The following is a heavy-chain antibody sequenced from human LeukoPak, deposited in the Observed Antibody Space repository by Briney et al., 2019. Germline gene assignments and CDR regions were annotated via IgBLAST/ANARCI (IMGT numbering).Heavy chain of an antibody. CDR2: IYSGGST. CDR1: GFSVSSNY. Sequence: GGSLRLSCAASGFSVSSNYMSWVRQAPGKGLEWVSVIYSGGSTYYADSVKGRFTISRDNSKNTLYLQMNSLRAEDTAVYYCAVGYSSSWSHFDYWGQGTLVTVSS. CDR3: AVGYSSSWSHFDY. V-gene: IGHV3-66*01. J-gene: IGHJ4*02. D-gene: IGHD6-13*01.